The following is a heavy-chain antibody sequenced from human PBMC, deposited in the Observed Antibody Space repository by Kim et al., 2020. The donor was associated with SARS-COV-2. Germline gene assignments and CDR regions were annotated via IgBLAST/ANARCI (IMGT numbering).Heavy chain of an antibody. D-gene: IGHD6-19*01. CDR2: INTNTGNP. J-gene: IGHJ4*02. V-gene: IGHV7-4-1*02. Sequence: ASVKVSCKASGYTFTSYAMNWVRQAPGQGLEWMGWINTNTGNPTYAQGFTGRFVFSLDTSVSTAYLQISSLKAEDTAVYYCAREFEAAAGMDSSGWYRLFDYWGQGTLVTVSS. CDR1: GYTFTSYA. CDR3: AREFEAAAGMDSSGWYRLFDY.